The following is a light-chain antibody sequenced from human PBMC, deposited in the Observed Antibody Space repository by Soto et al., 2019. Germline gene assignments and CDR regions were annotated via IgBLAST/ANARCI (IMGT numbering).Light chain of an antibody. Sequence: ILMTQSPATLSVSPGERATLSCRASQSVSNNLAWYQQKPGQAPRLLIYDASTGATGIPARFSGSGSGPEFTLTISGLQSEDFAVYYCQQYNNWPTWTFGQGTKVEIK. V-gene: IGKV3-15*01. CDR1: QSVSNN. CDR3: QQYNNWPTWT. CDR2: DAS. J-gene: IGKJ1*01.